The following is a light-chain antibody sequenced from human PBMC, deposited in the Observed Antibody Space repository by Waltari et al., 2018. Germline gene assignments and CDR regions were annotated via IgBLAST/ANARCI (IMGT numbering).Light chain of an antibody. J-gene: IGKJ1*01. V-gene: IGKV3-15*01. Sequence: EIVMAQSPATLSVSPGVRATLSCRASQSVSSNLAWYQQNPGQAPRLLIYGASTRATGIPARFSGSGSGTEFTLTISSLQSEDFAVYYCQQYDNWPRTFGQGTKVEIK. CDR1: QSVSSN. CDR2: GAS. CDR3: QQYDNWPRT.